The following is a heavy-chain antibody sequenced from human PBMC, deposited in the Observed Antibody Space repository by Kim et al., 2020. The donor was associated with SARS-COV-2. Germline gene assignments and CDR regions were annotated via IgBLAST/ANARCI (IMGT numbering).Heavy chain of an antibody. Sequence: ASVKVSCKASGYTFTDYCIHWVRQAPGQGLEWMGWINPNTGRRNYAQKFQGRVTLTRDTSISTAYMELSRLRSDDTAVYYCANTILKYCSSSNYYTEADYWGQGTLVTVSS. J-gene: IGHJ4*02. V-gene: IGHV1-2*02. CDR1: GYTFTDYC. CDR3: ANTILKYCSSSNYYTEADY. CDR2: INPNTGRR. D-gene: IGHD2-2*02.